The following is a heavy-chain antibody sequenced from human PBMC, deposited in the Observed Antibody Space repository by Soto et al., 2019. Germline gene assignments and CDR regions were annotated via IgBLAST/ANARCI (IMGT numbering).Heavy chain of an antibody. J-gene: IGHJ4*02. CDR1: GGSVRSSSYY. CDR2: IYYSGRT. D-gene: IGHD6-13*01. CDR3: ARHEGGAAAARPLAY. Sequence: QLRLQESGPGLVKSSETLSLTCTVSGGSVRSSSYYWGWIRQPPGKGLEWIASIYYSGRTNNNPTLERPVPMAIDTSTNQSSLMIYSVTAADTAVYYGARHEGGAAAARPLAYWGQGTLVTVSS. V-gene: IGHV4-39*01.